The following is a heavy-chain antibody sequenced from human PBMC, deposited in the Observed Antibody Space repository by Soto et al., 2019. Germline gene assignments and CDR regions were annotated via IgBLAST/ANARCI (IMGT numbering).Heavy chain of an antibody. CDR3: AHRPRGYSYHFDY. Sequence: QITLKQSGPPLVKPTQTLTLTCTFSGFSLTTRGVGVGWIRQPPGKALEWLALIYWDDDEGYIPSLKSMLTITKDTSKNQLVLTLINMDPVDTATYYCAHRPRGYSYHFDYWGQGTLVTVSS. CDR1: GFSLTTRGVG. CDR2: IYWDDDE. D-gene: IGHD5-18*01. J-gene: IGHJ4*02. V-gene: IGHV2-5*02.